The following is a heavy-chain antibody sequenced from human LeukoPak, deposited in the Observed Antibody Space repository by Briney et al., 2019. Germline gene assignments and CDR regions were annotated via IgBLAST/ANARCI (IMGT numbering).Heavy chain of an antibody. CDR3: ARVKRYSAPYYFDY. D-gene: IGHD2-21*01. V-gene: IGHV4-59*01. J-gene: IGHJ4*02. CDR1: GGSISSYY. CDR2: IYCSGST. Sequence: PSETLSLTCTVSGGSISSYYWSWIRQPPGKGLEWIGYIYCSGSTNYKPSLKSRVTISVDTSKNQFSLKLSSVTAADTAMYYCARVKRYSAPYYFDYWGQGTLVTVSS.